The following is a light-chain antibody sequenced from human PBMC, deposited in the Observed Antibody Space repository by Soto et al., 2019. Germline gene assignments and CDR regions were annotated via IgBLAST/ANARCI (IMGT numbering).Light chain of an antibody. CDR1: QSISNW. Sequence: DIQMTQSPSTLSASVGDRVTITCRASQSISNWLAWYQQKPRKAPKLLIYKASNLESGVPSRFSGSGSGTEFTLTIRSLQPDDFATSYCQQYNSYLTFGGGTKVDIK. CDR2: KAS. V-gene: IGKV1-5*03. J-gene: IGKJ4*01. CDR3: QQYNSYLT.